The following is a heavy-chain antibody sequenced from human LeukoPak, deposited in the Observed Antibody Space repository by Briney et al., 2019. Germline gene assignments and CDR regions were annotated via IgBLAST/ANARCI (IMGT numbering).Heavy chain of an antibody. CDR1: GGSISSSSYC. CDR3: ARGLGDFGY. V-gene: IGHV4-39*01. Sequence: PSETLSLTCTVSGGSISSSSYCWGWIRQPPGKGLEWIGSIYYSGSTYYNPSLKSRVTISVDTSKNQFSLKLSSVTAADTAVYYCARGLGDFGYWGQGTLVTVSS. J-gene: IGHJ4*02. D-gene: IGHD3-16*01. CDR2: IYYSGST.